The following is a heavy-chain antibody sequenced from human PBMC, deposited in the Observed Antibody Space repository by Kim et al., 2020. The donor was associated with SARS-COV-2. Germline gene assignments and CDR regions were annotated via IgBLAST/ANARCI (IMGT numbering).Heavy chain of an antibody. CDR1: GFTFSSYS. J-gene: IGHJ6*02. D-gene: IGHD3-10*01. V-gene: IGHV3-21*01. CDR2: ISSSSSYI. Sequence: GGSLRLSCAASGFTFSSYSMNWVRQAPGKGLEWVSSISSSSSYIYYADSVKGRFTISRDNAKNSLYLQMNSLRAEDTAVYYCASLGHGYGSGNYYYGMDVWGQGTTVTVSS. CDR3: ASLGHGYGSGNYYYGMDV.